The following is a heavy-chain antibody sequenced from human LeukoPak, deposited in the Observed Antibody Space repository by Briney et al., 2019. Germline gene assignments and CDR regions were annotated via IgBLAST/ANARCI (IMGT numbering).Heavy chain of an antibody. CDR1: GGSLNGHY. Sequence: SETLSLTCAVYGGSLNGHYWSWIRQPPGKGLEWIGYIYYSGSTNYNPSLKSRVTISVDTSKNQFSLKLSSVTAADTAVYYCARGRGPLDYYDSSGLYYFDYWGQGTLVTVSS. V-gene: IGHV4-59*11. D-gene: IGHD3-22*01. J-gene: IGHJ4*02. CDR2: IYYSGST. CDR3: ARGRGPLDYYDSSGLYYFDY.